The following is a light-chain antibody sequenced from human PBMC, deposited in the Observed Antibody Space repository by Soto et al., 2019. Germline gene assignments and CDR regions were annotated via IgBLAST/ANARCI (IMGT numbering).Light chain of an antibody. V-gene: IGLV2-14*01. CDR1: SSDVGGYNY. CDR2: EVS. J-gene: IGLJ3*02. CDR3: TSYTTSTTWV. Sequence: QSVLTQPASVSGSPGQSITISCTGTSSDVGGYNYVSWYQQHPGKVPKLMIYEVSNRPSGISNRFSGSKSGNTASLTISGLQAEDEADYHCTSYTTSTTWVFGGGTKVTVL.